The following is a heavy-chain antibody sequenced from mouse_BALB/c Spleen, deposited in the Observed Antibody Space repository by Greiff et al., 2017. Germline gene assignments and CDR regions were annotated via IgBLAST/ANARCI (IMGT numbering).Heavy chain of an antibody. D-gene: IGHD1-1*01. V-gene: IGHV1-4*02. Sequence: QVQLQQSAAELARPGASVKMSCKASGYTFTSYTMHWVKQRPGQGLEWIGYINPSSGYTEYNQKFKDKTTLTADKSSSTAYMQLSSLTSEDSAVYYGARSGFMTTGVARGDYWGQGTSVTVSS. J-gene: IGHJ4*01. CDR3: ARSGFMTTGVARGDY. CDR2: INPSSGYT. CDR1: GYTFTSYT.